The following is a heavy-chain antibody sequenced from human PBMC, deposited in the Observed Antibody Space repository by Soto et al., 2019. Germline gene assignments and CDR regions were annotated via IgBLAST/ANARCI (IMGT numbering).Heavy chain of an antibody. CDR1: GFTFSSYG. Sequence: QVQLVESGRGVVQPGRSLRLSCAASGFTFSSYGMHWVRQAPGKGLEWVAVIWYDGSNKYYADSVKGRFTISRDNSKNTLYLQMNSLRAEDTAVYYCARSCIEIDYYYGMDVWGQGTTVTVSS. V-gene: IGHV3-33*01. CDR2: IWYDGSNK. J-gene: IGHJ6*02. D-gene: IGHD1-26*01. CDR3: ARSCIEIDYYYGMDV.